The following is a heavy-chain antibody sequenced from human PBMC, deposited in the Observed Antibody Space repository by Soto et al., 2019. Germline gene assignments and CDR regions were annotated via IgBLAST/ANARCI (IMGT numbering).Heavy chain of an antibody. CDR2: IYYSGST. CDR3: ARSHGPSGSYRFDY. D-gene: IGHD1-26*01. V-gene: IGHV4-39*01. CDR1: CGSISSSSYY. J-gene: IGHJ4*02. Sequence: SETLSLTCTVSCGSISSSSYYWGWIRQPPGKGLEWIGSIYYSGSTYYNPSLKSRVTISVDTSKNQFSLKLSSVTAADTAVYYCARSHGPSGSYRFDYWGQGTLVTV.